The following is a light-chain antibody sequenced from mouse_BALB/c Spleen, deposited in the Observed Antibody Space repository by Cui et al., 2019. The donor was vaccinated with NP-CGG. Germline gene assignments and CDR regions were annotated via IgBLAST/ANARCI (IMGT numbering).Light chain of an antibody. CDR2: GTN. CDR1: TGTVTTSNY. Sequence: QAVVPRECALTTSPGETVTLTCRSSTGTVTTSNYANWVQENPDHLFTGLIGGTNNRAPGFPARFSGSRIGDKAALTITEKQTEDEEIYFGALGYSNHWVFGGGTKLTVL. CDR3: ALGYSNHWV. V-gene: IGLV1*01. J-gene: IGLJ1*01.